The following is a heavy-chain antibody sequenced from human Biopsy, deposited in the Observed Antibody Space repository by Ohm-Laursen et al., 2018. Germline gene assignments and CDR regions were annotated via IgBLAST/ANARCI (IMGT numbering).Heavy chain of an antibody. CDR3: ARDLRGRGPNWGASTGVFDL. V-gene: IGHV4-59*12. D-gene: IGHD1-26*01. J-gene: IGHJ3*01. CDR2: VYYTGTT. CDR1: GGSIKSYY. Sequence: GTLSLTCTVSGGSIKSYYWNWIRQSPGKGLEWIGVVYYTGTTTYNPSFKSRVTLSMDTSNNQVSLRLLSVTAADTAVYFCARDLRGRGPNWGASTGVFDLWGHGTAVTVSS.